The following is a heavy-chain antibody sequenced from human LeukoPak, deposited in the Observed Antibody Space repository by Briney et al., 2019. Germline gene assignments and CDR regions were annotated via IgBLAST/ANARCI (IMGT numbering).Heavy chain of an antibody. D-gene: IGHD3-22*01. CDR1: GGSFSGYY. J-gene: IGHJ4*02. CDR3: AGGRQPEPYYYDSSGYYGY. CDR2: INHSGST. V-gene: IGHV4-34*01. Sequence: SETLSLTCAVYGGSFSGYYWSWIRQPLGKGLEWIGEINHSGSTNYNPSLKSRVTISVDTSKNQFSLKLSSVTAADTAVYYCAGGRQPEPYYYDSSGYYGYWGQGTLVTVSS.